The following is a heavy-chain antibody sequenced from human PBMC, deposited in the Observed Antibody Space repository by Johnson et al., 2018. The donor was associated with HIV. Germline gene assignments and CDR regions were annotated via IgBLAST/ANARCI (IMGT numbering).Heavy chain of an antibody. V-gene: IGHV3-66*01. Sequence: VQLVESGGGLVQPGGSLRLSCAASGFTVSSNYMSWVRQAPGKGLEWVSVIYSGGSTYYADSVKGRFTISRDNSKNTLYLQMNSLRAEDTAVYYCADSSPFYAFDIWGQGTIVTVSS. CDR1: GFTVSSNY. J-gene: IGHJ3*02. CDR2: IYSGGST. D-gene: IGHD6-13*01. CDR3: ADSSPFYAFDI.